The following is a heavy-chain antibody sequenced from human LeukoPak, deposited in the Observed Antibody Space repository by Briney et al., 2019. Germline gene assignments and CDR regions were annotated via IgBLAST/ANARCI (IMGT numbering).Heavy chain of an antibody. CDR2: ISSSSSYI. CDR1: GFTFSSYS. D-gene: IGHD5-18*01. Sequence: RGSLRLSCAASGFTFSSYSMNWVRQAPGKGLEWVSSISSSSSYIYYADSVKGRFTISRDNAKNSLYLKMNSLRAEDTAVYYCARDGGYSYGYPLDYWGQGTLVTVSS. CDR3: ARDGGYSYGYPLDY. V-gene: IGHV3-21*01. J-gene: IGHJ4*02.